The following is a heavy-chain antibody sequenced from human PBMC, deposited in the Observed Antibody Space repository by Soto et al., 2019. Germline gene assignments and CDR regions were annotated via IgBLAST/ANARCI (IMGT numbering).Heavy chain of an antibody. J-gene: IGHJ4*02. CDR3: ARDMITIFGAESCFDY. CDR1: GFTFSNYS. Sequence: PGVSLRLSCAASGFTFSNYSMNWVRQAPGKGLEWVSSISSSSSYIYYADSVKGRFTISRDNAKNSLYLQMNSLRAEDTAVYYCARDMITIFGAESCFDYWGQGTLVTVSS. CDR2: ISSSSSYI. V-gene: IGHV3-21*01. D-gene: IGHD3-3*01.